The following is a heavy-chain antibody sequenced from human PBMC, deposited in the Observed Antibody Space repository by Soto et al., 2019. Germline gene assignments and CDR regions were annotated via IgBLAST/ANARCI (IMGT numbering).Heavy chain of an antibody. V-gene: IGHV4-39*01. CDR3: ARQRVLSTNMFITSFDP. D-gene: IGHD3-10*02. Sequence: PSETLSLTCSLSGGSINSSAHFWGWIRQTPGKGLEWIGSVYYTETTYYNPSLKSPVTISVETSRNTFSLKVNSVTAADTGIYYCARQRVLSTNMFITSFDPWGQGTLVTVSS. CDR2: VYYTETT. J-gene: IGHJ5*02. CDR1: GGSINSSAHF.